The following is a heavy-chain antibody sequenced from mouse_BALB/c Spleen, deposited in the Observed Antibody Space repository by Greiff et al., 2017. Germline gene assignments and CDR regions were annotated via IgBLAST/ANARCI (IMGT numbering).Heavy chain of an antibody. J-gene: IGHJ3*01. D-gene: IGHD1-1*01. CDR3: APYYYGSSPAWFAY. CDR1: GFTFSSFG. Sequence: EVNVVESGGGLVQPGGSRKLSCAASGFTFSSFGMHWVRQAPEKGLEWVAYISSGSSTIYYADTVKGRFTISRDNPKNTLFLQMTSLRSEDTAMYYCAPYYYGSSPAWFAYWGQGTLVTVSA. CDR2: ISSGSSTI. V-gene: IGHV5-17*02.